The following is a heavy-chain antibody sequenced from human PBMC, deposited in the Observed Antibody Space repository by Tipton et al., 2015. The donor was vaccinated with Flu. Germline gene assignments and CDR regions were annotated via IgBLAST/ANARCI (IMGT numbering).Heavy chain of an antibody. J-gene: IGHJ5*02. D-gene: IGHD4-11*01. V-gene: IGHV4-38-2*01. Sequence: TLSLTCAVSGDSISSDYYWGWIRQFPGKGLEWIGSVSRSGDTNYNPSLRSRVTISIDRSKNQFSLKMKSVTAADMAVYYCARRDYSNYVSDPKSWFDPWGQGTLVAVSP. CDR3: ARRDYSNYVSDPKSWFDP. CDR1: GDSISSDYY. CDR2: VSRSGDT.